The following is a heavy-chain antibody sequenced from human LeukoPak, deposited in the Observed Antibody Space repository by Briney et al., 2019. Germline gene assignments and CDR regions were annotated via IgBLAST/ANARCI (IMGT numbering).Heavy chain of an antibody. V-gene: IGHV1-2*02. J-gene: IGHJ6*02. CDR1: GYTFTGYY. CDR3: ARDNHVVVVAASAPLYYYGMDV. Sequence: ASVKVSCKASGYTFTGYYVHWVRQAPGQGLEWMGWINPNSGVTNYAQKFQGRVTLTRDTSITTAYMELSRLNSDDTAVYYCARDNHVVVVAASAPLYYYGMDVWGQGTTVTVSS. D-gene: IGHD2-15*01. CDR2: INPNSGVT.